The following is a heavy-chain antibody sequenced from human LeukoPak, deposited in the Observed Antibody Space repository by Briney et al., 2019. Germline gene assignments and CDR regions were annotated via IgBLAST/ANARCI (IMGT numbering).Heavy chain of an antibody. J-gene: IGHJ6*03. Sequence: SETLSLTCAVYGGSFSGYYWSWIRQPPGKGLEWIGEINHSGSTNYNPSLKSRVTISVDTSKNQFSLKLSSVTAADTAVYYCARGTDYPNYYHYYMDVWGKGTTVTVSS. V-gene: IGHV4-34*01. CDR2: INHSGST. CDR1: GGSFSGYY. CDR3: ARGTDYPNYYHYYMDV. D-gene: IGHD4-11*01.